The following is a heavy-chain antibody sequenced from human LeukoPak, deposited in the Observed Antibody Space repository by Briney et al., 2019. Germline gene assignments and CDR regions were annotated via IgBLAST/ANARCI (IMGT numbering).Heavy chain of an antibody. CDR2: ISGSGGST. Sequence: GGSLRLSCAASGFTFSNYAMSWVRQAPGKGLEWVSGISGSGGSTYYADSVKGRLTISRDNAKNSLYLQMNSLRPEDTALYYCVKDNVVSSCVDCPLGAAFDVWGPGTMVTVSS. CDR3: VKDNVVSSCVDCPLGAAFDV. CDR1: GFTFSNYA. J-gene: IGHJ3*01. V-gene: IGHV3-23*01. D-gene: IGHD2-21*01.